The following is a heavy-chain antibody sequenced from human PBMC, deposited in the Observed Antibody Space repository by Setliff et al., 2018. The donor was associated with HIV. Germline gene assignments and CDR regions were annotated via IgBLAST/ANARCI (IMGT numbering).Heavy chain of an antibody. D-gene: IGHD2-21*01. Sequence: ASVKVSCKASGYSFTGYWMHWVRQAPGQGLEWMGRINPHSCVTNYAQKFQGRVTMTRDTSIATAYMELSGLRSDDTAMYYCAKDGGELCWGQGTLVTVSS. J-gene: IGHJ4*02. CDR3: AKDGGELC. V-gene: IGHV1-2*06. CDR1: GYSFTGYW. CDR2: INPHSCVT.